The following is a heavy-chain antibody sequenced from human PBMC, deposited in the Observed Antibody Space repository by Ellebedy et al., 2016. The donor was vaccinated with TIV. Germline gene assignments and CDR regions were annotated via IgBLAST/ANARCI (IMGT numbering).Heavy chain of an antibody. D-gene: IGHD6-6*01. CDR3: ASPPSSIAAPR. V-gene: IGHV3-7*01. CDR2: IKQDGSEK. CDR1: VIPFSSSW. J-gene: IGHJ4*02. Sequence: GGSLRLXXAASVIPFSSSWMSWVRQAPGKGLEWVANIKQDGSEKYYVDSVRGRFTISRDNAKSPLYLQMNSLRAEDTAVYYCASPPSSIAAPRWGQGTLVTVSS.